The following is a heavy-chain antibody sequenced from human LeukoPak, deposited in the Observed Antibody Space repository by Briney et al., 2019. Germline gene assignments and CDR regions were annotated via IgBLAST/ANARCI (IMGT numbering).Heavy chain of an antibody. Sequence: PGGSLRLSCAASGFAFSSYEMNWVRQAPGKGLEWVSVIYSGGSTYYADSVKGRFTISRDSSKNTLYLQMNSLRAEDTAVYYCARDAPGNTALDYWGQGTLVTVSS. CDR3: ARDAPGNTALDY. J-gene: IGHJ4*02. V-gene: IGHV3-66*01. CDR1: GFAFSSYE. D-gene: IGHD5-18*01. CDR2: IYSGGST.